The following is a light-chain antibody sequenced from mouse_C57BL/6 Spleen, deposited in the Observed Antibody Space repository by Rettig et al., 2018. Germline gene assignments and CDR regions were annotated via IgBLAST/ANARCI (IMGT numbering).Light chain of an antibody. CDR1: QSISDY. CDR2: YAS. Sequence: TPGDRVSLSCRASQSISDYLHWYQQKSHESPRLLIKYASQSISGIPSRFSGSGSGSDFTLSINSVEPEDVGVYYCQNGHSFPYTFGGGTKLEIK. J-gene: IGKJ2*01. V-gene: IGKV5-39*01. CDR3: QNGHSFPYT.